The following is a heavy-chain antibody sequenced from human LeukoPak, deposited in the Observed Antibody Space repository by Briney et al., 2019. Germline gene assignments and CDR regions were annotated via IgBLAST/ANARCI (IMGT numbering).Heavy chain of an antibody. CDR1: GGSFSGHY. V-gene: IGHV4-34*01. Sequence: PSETLSLTCAVYGGSFSGHYWSWIRQPPGKGLEWIGEINHSGSTNYNPSLKSRVTISVDTSKNQFSLKLSSVTAADTAVYYCARQEVGRFYYDSSGKNYFDYWGQGTLVTVSS. J-gene: IGHJ4*02. CDR2: INHSGST. CDR3: ARQEVGRFYYDSSGKNYFDY. D-gene: IGHD3-22*01.